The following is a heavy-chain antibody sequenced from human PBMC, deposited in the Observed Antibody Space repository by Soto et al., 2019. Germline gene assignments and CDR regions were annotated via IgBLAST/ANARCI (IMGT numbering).Heavy chain of an antibody. J-gene: IGHJ5*02. CDR1: GASLSGSSYY. CDR2: MFYSGST. D-gene: IGHD2-15*01. V-gene: IGHV4-39*01. CDR3: VRPGRASVLRDWFDP. Sequence: QVQLQESGPGLVRPSETLSLTCAVSGASLSGSSYYWGWIRQPPGKGLEWIGSMFYSGSTYYNPSLKSRVTISVDTSKNQFSLKLTSVTAADTAVYYCVRPGRASVLRDWFDPWGQGTLVIVSS.